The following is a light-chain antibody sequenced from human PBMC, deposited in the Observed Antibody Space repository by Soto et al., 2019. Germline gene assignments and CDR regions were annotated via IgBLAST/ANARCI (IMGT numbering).Light chain of an antibody. CDR2: DVT. CDR1: SSDVGGYNY. V-gene: IGLV2-14*03. Sequence: QSALTQPASVSGSPGQSITVSCTGTSSDVGGYNYVSWYQQHPGKAPRLLIYDVTNRPSGVSNRFTGSKSGNTASLTISGLQAEDAADYYCSSYRRGSTYVFGTGTTVTVL. CDR3: SSYRRGSTYV. J-gene: IGLJ1*01.